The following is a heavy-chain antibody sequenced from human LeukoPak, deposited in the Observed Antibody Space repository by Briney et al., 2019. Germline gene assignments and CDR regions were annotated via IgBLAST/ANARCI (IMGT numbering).Heavy chain of an antibody. D-gene: IGHD6-13*01. CDR2: ISGSGDST. V-gene: IGHV3-23*01. CDR1: GFTFSSYA. Sequence: PPGGSLRLSCAASGFTFSSYAMNWVRQAPGKGLEWVSAISGSGDSTYYADSVKGRFTISTENSKNTLYLQVNSLRAEDTAVYYCANLPYSSSWYGYFQHWGQGTLVTVSS. J-gene: IGHJ1*01. CDR3: ANLPYSSSWYGYFQH.